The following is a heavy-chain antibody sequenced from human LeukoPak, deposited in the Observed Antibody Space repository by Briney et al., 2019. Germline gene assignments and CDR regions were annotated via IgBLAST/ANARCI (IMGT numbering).Heavy chain of an antibody. CDR2: VYSSGST. Sequence: SETLSLTCSVSGDSISSARNYWGWIRQSPGKGLEWLASVYSSGSTHSNPSLKSRVTISVDTSKNQFSLKLSSVTAADTAVYYCARLLWFGEESGDYWGQGTLVTVSS. D-gene: IGHD3-10*01. CDR1: GDSISSARNY. J-gene: IGHJ4*02. V-gene: IGHV4-39*07. CDR3: ARLLWFGEESGDY.